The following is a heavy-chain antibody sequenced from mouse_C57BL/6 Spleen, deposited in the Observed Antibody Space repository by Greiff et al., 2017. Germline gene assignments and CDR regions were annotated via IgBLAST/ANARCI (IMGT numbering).Heavy chain of an antibody. V-gene: IGHV5-17*01. CDR1: GFTFSDYG. CDR2: ISSGSSTL. J-gene: IGHJ4*01. D-gene: IGHD1-1*01. Sequence: EVKLMESGGGLVKPGGSLKLSCAASGFTFSDYGMHWVRQAPEKGLEWVAYISSGSSTLYYADTVKGRFTISRDNAKNNLFLQMTSLGSEHTAMYYCARDGATVVATEAKDYWGQGTSVTVSS. CDR3: ARDGATVVATEAKDY.